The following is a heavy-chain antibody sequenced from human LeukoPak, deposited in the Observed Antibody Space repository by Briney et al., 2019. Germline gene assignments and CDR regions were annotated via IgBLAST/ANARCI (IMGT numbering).Heavy chain of an antibody. D-gene: IGHD4-23*01. CDR3: VKAVYGGNSGMNY. CDR1: GFTFSSYG. CDR2: ISNDGSNT. V-gene: IGHV3-30*18. J-gene: IGHJ4*02. Sequence: GGSLRLSCAVSGFTFSSYGTHWVRQAPGKGLEWVAVISNDGSNTYYADSVKGRFTISRDNSKNTLYLQMSSLRAEDTAVYYCVKAVYGGNSGMNYWGQGTLVTVSS.